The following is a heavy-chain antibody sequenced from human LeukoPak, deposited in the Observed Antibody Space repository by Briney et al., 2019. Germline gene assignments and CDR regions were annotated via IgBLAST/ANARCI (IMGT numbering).Heavy chain of an antibody. V-gene: IGHV4-34*01. J-gene: IGHJ4*02. Sequence: SETLSLTCAVYGGSFSGYYWSWIRQPPGKGLEWIGEINHSGSTNYNPSLKSRVTISVDTSKNQFSLKLSSVTAADTAVYYCASIQYYDILTGYYNYWGQGTLVTVSS. CDR2: INHSGST. CDR1: GGSFSGYY. D-gene: IGHD3-9*01. CDR3: ASIQYYDILTGYYNY.